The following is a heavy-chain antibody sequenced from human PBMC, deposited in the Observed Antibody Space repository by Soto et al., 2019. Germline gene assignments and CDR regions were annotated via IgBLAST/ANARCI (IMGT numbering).Heavy chain of an antibody. CDR3: VKDLWICPDAWRSGDY. Sequence: EVQLLESGGGLVQPGGSLRLSCAASGFTFRTYAMSWVRQAPGKGLEWLSGISGSGDTTYYADSVKDRFTISRDNSENTLYLQMNSLRAEYTAVYYCVKDLWICPDAWRSGDYWGQGTLVTVSS. V-gene: IGHV3-23*01. D-gene: IGHD3-3*01. CDR2: ISGSGDTT. CDR1: GFTFRTYA. J-gene: IGHJ4*02.